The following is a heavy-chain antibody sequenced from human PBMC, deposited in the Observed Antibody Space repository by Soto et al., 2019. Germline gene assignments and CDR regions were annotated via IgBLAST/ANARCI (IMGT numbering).Heavy chain of an antibody. Sequence: GGSLRLSCAASGFTFNNFAMAWVRQAPGKGLEWVAVISYDGSNKYYADSVKGRFTISRDNSKNTLYLQMNSLRAEDTAVYYCARDYGSESNQGAFDIWGQGTMVTVSS. J-gene: IGHJ3*02. CDR2: ISYDGSNK. D-gene: IGHD2-15*01. V-gene: IGHV3-30-3*01. CDR1: GFTFNNFA. CDR3: ARDYGSESNQGAFDI.